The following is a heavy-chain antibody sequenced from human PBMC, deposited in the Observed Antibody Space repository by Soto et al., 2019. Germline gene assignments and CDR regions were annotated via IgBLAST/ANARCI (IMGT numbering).Heavy chain of an antibody. J-gene: IGHJ4*02. CDR1: GFSFSNKA. D-gene: IGHD2-21*01. CDR2: ISGNGVST. Sequence: EVLLLESGGGLVQPGGSLRLSCAASGFSFSNKAMSWVRQAPGKGLEWVSIISGNGVSTYYTDSLKGRFTISRDNSKNMVYLEMNSLRAEDTAVYYCAKENGFQFINLGASGFDYWGQGSLVSVSS. CDR3: AKENGFQFINLGASGFDY. V-gene: IGHV3-23*01.